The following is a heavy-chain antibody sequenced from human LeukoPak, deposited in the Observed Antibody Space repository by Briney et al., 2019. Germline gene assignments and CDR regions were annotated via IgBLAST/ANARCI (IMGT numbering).Heavy chain of an antibody. Sequence: LVASVKVSCKASGYTFTSYAMHWVRQAPGQRPEWMGWINAGNGNTKYSQKFQGRVTITRDTSASTAYMELSSLRSEDTAVYYCARDERQQPFDYWGQGTLVTVSS. J-gene: IGHJ4*02. CDR2: INAGNGNT. D-gene: IGHD6-13*01. CDR3: ARDERQQPFDY. CDR1: GYTFTSYA. V-gene: IGHV1-3*01.